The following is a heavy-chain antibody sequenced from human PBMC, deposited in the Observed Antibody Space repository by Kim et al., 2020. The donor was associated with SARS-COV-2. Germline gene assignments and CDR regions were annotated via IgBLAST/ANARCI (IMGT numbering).Heavy chain of an antibody. CDR3: ARSSSGTTRSTDY. V-gene: IGHV1-2*06. CDR1: GYTFTGYY. D-gene: IGHD1-1*01. CDR2: INPNNGGR. Sequence: ASVKVSCKASGYTFTGYYMHWVRQAPGQGLEWMGRINPNNGGRNYAQKFQGRVTKTRATSISTAYMELSRLRSDDTAVYYCARSSSGTTRSTDYLGQGTLVTVS. J-gene: IGHJ4*02.